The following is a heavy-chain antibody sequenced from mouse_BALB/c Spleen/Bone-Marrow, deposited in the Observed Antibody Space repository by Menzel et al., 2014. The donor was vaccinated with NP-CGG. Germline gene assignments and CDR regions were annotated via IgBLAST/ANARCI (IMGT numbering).Heavy chain of an antibody. V-gene: IGHV2-9*02. CDR3: ARDKGNGNSFYYSMDY. CDR2: IWAGGST. D-gene: IGHD2-1*01. Sequence: VQLVESGPGLVAPSQSLSITCTVSGFSLTTYGVHWVRQPPGKGLEWLGVIWAGGSTHYNSALMSRLSISKDNSNNQVFLKMNSLQTDDTAMYYCARDKGNGNSFYYSMDYWGQGISVTVSS. J-gene: IGHJ4*01. CDR1: GFSLTTYG.